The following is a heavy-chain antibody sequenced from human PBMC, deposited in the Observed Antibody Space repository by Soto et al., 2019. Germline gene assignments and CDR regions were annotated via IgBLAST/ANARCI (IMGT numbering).Heavy chain of an antibody. Sequence: GGSLRLSCAAPGFTFSSYAMSWVRQAPGKGLEWVSAISGSGGSTYYADSVKGRFTISRDNSKNTLYLQMNSLRAEDTAVYYCAKFDVAGSYYYYYGMDVWGQGTTVTVSS. V-gene: IGHV3-23*01. CDR3: AKFDVAGSYYYYYGMDV. CDR2: ISGSGGST. J-gene: IGHJ6*02. CDR1: GFTFSSYA. D-gene: IGHD6-19*01.